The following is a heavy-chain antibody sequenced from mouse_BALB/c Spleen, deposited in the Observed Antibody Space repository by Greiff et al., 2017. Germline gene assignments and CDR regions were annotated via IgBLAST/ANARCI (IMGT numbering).Heavy chain of an antibody. J-gene: IGHJ3*01. Sequence: EVKLVESGGGLVKPGGSLKLSCAASGFTFSSYAMSWVRQTPEKRLEWVATISSGGSYTYYPDSVKGRFTISRDNAKNTLYLQMSSLKSEDTAMYYCARPRGKGFAYWGQGTLVTVSA. CDR3: ARPRGKGFAY. CDR1: GFTFSSYA. CDR2: ISSGGSYT. V-gene: IGHV5-6*03. D-gene: IGHD3-3*01.